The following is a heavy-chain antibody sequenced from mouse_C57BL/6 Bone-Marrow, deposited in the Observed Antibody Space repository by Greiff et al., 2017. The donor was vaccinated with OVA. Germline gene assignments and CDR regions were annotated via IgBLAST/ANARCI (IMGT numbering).Heavy chain of an antibody. CDR2: IDPSDSYT. J-gene: IGHJ2*01. V-gene: IGHV1-50*01. D-gene: IGHD2-5*01. CDR3: ARDYSNLWYFDY. Sequence: QVQLQQPGAELVKPGASVKLSCKASGYTFTSYWMQWVNQRPGQGLEWIGEIDPSDSYTNYNQKFKGKATLTVDTSSSTAYMQLSSLTSEDAAVYYCARDYSNLWYFDYWGQGTTLTVSS. CDR1: GYTFTSYW.